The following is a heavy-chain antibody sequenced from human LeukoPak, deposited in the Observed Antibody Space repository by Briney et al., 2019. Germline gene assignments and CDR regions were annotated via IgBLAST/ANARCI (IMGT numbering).Heavy chain of an antibody. CDR2: IYTSGST. CDR3: ARGGLQLWTRYNWFDP. CDR1: GGSISSYY. D-gene: IGHD5-18*01. Sequence: SETLSLTCTVSGGSISSYYWSWIRQPAGKGLEWIGRIYTSGSTNYNPSLKSRVTMSVDTSKNQFSLKLSSVTAADTAVYYCARGGLQLWTRYNWFDPWGQGTLVTVSS. V-gene: IGHV4-4*07. J-gene: IGHJ5*02.